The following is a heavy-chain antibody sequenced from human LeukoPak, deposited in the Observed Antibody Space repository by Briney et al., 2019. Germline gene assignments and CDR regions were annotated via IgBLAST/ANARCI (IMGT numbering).Heavy chain of an antibody. CDR3: ARGNNYGSFNDF. D-gene: IGHD3-10*01. Sequence: SETLSLTCSVSIGSISSSKWWSWVRQSPVKGLEWIGEIYLYGTTNYNPSFTSRVTMSVDRSRNQFSLKLTSVTAADTAVYYCARGNNYGSFNDFWGQGTLVTVSS. CDR1: IGSISSSKW. J-gene: IGHJ4*02. V-gene: IGHV4-4*02. CDR2: IYLYGTT.